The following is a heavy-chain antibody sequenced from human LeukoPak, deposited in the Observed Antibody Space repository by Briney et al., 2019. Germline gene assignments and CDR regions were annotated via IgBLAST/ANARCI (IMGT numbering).Heavy chain of an antibody. V-gene: IGHV3-74*01. Sequence: PGGSLRLSRAASGFTFSSYWMHWVRQAPGKGLVWVSRIKSDGSTRYADSVKGRFTIPRDNAKNTVSLQMNSLRAEDTGVYYCARAPSEIGGYYPEYFRHWGQGTLVTVSP. CDR3: ARAPSEIGGYYPEYFRH. D-gene: IGHD3-22*01. CDR1: GFTFSSYW. J-gene: IGHJ1*01. CDR2: IKSDGST.